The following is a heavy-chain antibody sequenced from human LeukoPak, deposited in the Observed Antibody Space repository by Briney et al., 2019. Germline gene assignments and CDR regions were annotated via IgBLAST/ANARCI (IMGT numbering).Heavy chain of an antibody. V-gene: IGHV3-21*01. Sequence: GGSLRLSCAASGFTFSSYGMNWGRQAPGKGLEWVSSISGTSAYIYYADSVRGRFTISRDNAKNSLYLQMNSLRAEDTAVYYCARKLTGSFDIWGQGTMVTVSS. J-gene: IGHJ3*02. CDR1: GFTFSSYG. CDR2: ISGTSAYI. D-gene: IGHD7-27*01. CDR3: ARKLTGSFDI.